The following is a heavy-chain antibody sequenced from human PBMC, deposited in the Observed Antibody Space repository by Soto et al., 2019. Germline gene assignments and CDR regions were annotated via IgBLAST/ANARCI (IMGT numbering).Heavy chain of an antibody. D-gene: IGHD5-18*01. CDR1: GGTFSSYA. CDR2: IIPIFGTA. CDR3: AGGGYSYVDY. Sequence: QVQLVQSGAEVKKPGSSVKDSCKASGGTFSSYAISWVRKAHGQGLEWMGGIIPIFGTANYAQKFQGRVTITADESTSTAYMGLSSLRTEDTAVYYCAGGGYSYVDYWGQGTLVTVSS. J-gene: IGHJ4*02. V-gene: IGHV1-69*01.